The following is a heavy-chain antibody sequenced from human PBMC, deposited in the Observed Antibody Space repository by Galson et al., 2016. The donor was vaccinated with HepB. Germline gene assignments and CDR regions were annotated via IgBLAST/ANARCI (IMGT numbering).Heavy chain of an antibody. Sequence: ETLSLTCTVSGGSVSSVTYYWSWVRQPPGMGLEWIGYIYNSGSTNYNPSLKSRVTISVDTSKNQFSLNLSSVTAADTAVYYCARDRGSAAGFDYWGQGTLVTVSS. CDR1: GGSVSSVTYY. V-gene: IGHV4-61*01. CDR3: ARDRGSAAGFDY. D-gene: IGHD6-13*01. J-gene: IGHJ4*02. CDR2: IYNSGST.